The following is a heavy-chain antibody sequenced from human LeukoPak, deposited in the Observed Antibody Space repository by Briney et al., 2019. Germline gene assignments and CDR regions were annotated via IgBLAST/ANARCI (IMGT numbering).Heavy chain of an antibody. Sequence: GSLRLSCAASGFTFSSYSMNWVRQAPGKGLEWVSYISSSSSTIYYADSVKGRFTISRDNAKNSLYLQMNSLRAEDTAVYYCAREGGYCSSTSCPIDYWGQGTLVTVSS. J-gene: IGHJ4*02. CDR3: AREGGYCSSTSCPIDY. D-gene: IGHD2-2*01. V-gene: IGHV3-48*01. CDR1: GFTFSSYS. CDR2: ISSSSSTI.